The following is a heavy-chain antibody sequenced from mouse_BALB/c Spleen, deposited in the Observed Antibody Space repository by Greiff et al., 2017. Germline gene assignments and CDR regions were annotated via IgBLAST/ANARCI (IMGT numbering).Heavy chain of an antibody. CDR3: ARGGYDEDAMDY. CDR2: IYPGDGDT. V-gene: IGHV1-80*01. Sequence: QVQLQQSGAELVRPGSSVKISCKASGYAFSSYWMNWVKQRPGQGLEWIGQIYPGDGDTNYNGKFKGKATLTADKSSSTAYMQLSSLTSEDSAVYFCARGGYDEDAMDYWGQGTSVTVSS. D-gene: IGHD2-2*01. CDR1: GYAFSSYW. J-gene: IGHJ4*01.